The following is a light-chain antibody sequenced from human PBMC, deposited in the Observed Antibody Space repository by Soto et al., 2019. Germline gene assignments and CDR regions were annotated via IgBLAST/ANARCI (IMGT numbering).Light chain of an antibody. CDR1: SSNIGAGYP. Sequence: QSVLTQPPSVSGAPGQRVTISCTGSSSNIGAGYPVHWYQQLPGTAPKLLVAGNRPSGVPDRFSVSKSGASASLAITGLQAEDEADYYCNSYAGGLVLFGGGTKLTVL. V-gene: IGLV1-40*01. CDR2: G. CDR3: NSYAGGLVL. J-gene: IGLJ2*01.